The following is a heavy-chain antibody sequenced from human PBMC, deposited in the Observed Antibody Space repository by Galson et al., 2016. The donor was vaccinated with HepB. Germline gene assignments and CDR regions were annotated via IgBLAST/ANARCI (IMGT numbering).Heavy chain of an antibody. CDR3: ARTRIAVCGFYFQH. V-gene: IGHV4-59*01. D-gene: IGHD6-19*01. CDR2: VYYSGHT. CDR1: GDSIGYYY. J-gene: IGHJ1*01. Sequence: SETLSLTCTVSGDSIGYYYWSWVRQSPEKGLEWIGNVYYSGHTNYNPSLKSRVTISVDTSENQFSLKLTSVTAADTAVYYCARTRIAVCGFYFQHWGQGALVSVSS.